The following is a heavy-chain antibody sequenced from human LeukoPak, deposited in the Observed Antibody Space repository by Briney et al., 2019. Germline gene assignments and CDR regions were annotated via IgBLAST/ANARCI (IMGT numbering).Heavy chain of an antibody. Sequence: WASVKVSCKASGGTLSSNAINWVRQAPGQGLEWMGGIIPFFPATNYAQKIQGRVTITADESTNTAYMELSRLRSEDTAVYYCARMEGYSYSDSWGQGTLVTVSS. CDR3: ARMEGYSYSDS. J-gene: IGHJ4*02. D-gene: IGHD1-1*01. CDR1: GGTLSSNA. CDR2: IIPFFPAT. V-gene: IGHV1-69*13.